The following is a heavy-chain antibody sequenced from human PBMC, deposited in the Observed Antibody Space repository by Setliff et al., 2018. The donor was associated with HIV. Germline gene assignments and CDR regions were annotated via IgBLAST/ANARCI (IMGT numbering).Heavy chain of an antibody. CDR3: ARDKNHYYDSSGYYLPYYYYMDV. CDR2: IYTSGST. Sequence: KTSETLSLTCTVSGGSISSYYWSWIRQPAGKGLEWIGRIYTSGSTNYNPSLKSRVTMSVDTSKNQFSLKLSSVTAADTAVYYCARDKNHYYDSSGYYLPYYYYMDVWGKGTTVTVSS. V-gene: IGHV4-4*07. CDR1: GGSISSYY. D-gene: IGHD3-22*01. J-gene: IGHJ6*03.